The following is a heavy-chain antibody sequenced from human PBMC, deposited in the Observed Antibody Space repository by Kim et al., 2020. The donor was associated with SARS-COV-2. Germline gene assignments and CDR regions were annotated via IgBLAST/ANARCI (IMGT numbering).Heavy chain of an antibody. D-gene: IGHD6-19*01. Sequence: GGSLRLSCAASGFTVSSNYMSWVRQAPGKGLEWVSVIYSGGSTYYADSVKGRFTISRDNSKNTLYLQMNSLRAEDTAVYYCAREAVAPSDYYDGMDVWGQGTPVTVSS. CDR3: AREAVAPSDYYDGMDV. CDR1: GFTVSSNY. J-gene: IGHJ6*02. CDR2: IYSGGST. V-gene: IGHV3-66*01.